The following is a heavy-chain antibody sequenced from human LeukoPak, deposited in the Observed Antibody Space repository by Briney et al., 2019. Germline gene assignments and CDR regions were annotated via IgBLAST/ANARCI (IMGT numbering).Heavy chain of an antibody. V-gene: IGHV3-23*01. D-gene: IGHD2-2*01. Sequence: PGGSLRLSCAACGFTFSTYAMSWVRQAPGQGLEWVSSINGDGGSTYYAESVKGRFTVSRDNSKNTLYLQMDSLRAEDTAVYYCAKRPDCSTTNCFRFEYWGQGTLVTVSS. CDR1: GFTFSTYA. J-gene: IGHJ4*02. CDR2: INGDGGST. CDR3: AKRPDCSTTNCFRFEY.